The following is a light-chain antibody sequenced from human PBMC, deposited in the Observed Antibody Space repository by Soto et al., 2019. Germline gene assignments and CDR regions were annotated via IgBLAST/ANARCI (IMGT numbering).Light chain of an antibody. CDR3: QQYGSSGT. V-gene: IGKV3-20*01. CDR1: HSVSSSY. J-gene: IGKJ1*01. Sequence: EIVLTQSPCTLSLSTGERATLSCRASHSVSSSYLAWYQQKPGQAPRLLIYGASSRATGIPDRFSGSGSGTDFTLTISRLEPEDFAVYYCQQYGSSGTFGQGTKVDIK. CDR2: GAS.